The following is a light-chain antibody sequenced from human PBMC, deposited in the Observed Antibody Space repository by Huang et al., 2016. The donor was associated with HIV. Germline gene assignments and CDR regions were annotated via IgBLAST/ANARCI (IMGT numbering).Light chain of an antibody. CDR2: AAS. CDR1: QGISIY. Sequence: DIQMTQSPFFLSASLGDRVTFTCRASQGISIYLNLYQQKPGKAPELLIYAASNLQSGAPSRFSGSGSGTDFTLTIVSLQPADFATCYCQQTYITPYTFGRGTKLEIK. V-gene: IGKV1-39*01. J-gene: IGKJ2*01. CDR3: QQTYITPYT.